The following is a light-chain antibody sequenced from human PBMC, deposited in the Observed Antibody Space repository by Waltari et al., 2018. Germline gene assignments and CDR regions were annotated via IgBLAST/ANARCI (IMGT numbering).Light chain of an antibody. V-gene: IGLV3-1*01. Sequence: SYELTQPPSVSVSPGQTASLTCPGDKLGDQYVSWDPLKPVPSPVLVIYQDRQRPSGLPERFSGSNSGNTATLTISGTQSMDEADYYCHAWDSSTVVFGGVTKLTVL. CDR2: QDR. CDR1: KLGDQY. J-gene: IGLJ2*01. CDR3: HAWDSSTVV.